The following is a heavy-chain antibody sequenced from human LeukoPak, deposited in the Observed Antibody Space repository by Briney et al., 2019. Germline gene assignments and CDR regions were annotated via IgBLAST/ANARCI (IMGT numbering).Heavy chain of an antibody. CDR2: ISSSSSTI. CDR3: ARDSSGPAF. Sequence: GGSLRLSCAASGFTFSSYSMNWVRQAPGKGLEWVSYISSSSSTIYYSDSVKGRFTISRDSSKNTLYLQMNSLRVDDTAVYYCARDSSGPAFWGQGTLVTVSS. CDR1: GFTFSSYS. J-gene: IGHJ4*02. V-gene: IGHV3-48*01. D-gene: IGHD6-19*01.